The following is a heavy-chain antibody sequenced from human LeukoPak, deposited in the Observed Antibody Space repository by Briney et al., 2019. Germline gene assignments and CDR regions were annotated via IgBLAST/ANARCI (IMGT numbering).Heavy chain of an antibody. CDR2: IYYSGST. V-gene: IGHV4-59*01. Sequence: SETLSLTCTVSGGSISSYYWSWIRQPSGKGLEWIGYIYYSGSTNYNPSLKSRVTISVDTSKNQFSLKLSSVTAADTAVYYCARGPLGVGATPWGQGTLVTVSS. D-gene: IGHD1-26*01. CDR1: GGSISSYY. CDR3: ARGPLGVGATP. J-gene: IGHJ4*02.